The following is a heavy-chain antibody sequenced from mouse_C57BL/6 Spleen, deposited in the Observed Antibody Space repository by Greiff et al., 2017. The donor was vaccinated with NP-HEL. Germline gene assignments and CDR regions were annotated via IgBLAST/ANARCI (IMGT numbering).Heavy chain of an antibody. CDR3: ARQEAPAY. D-gene: IGHD3-2*02. V-gene: IGHV5-6*01. J-gene: IGHJ3*01. Sequence: DVQLVESGGDLVKPGGSLKLSCAASGFTFSSYGMSWVRQTPDKRLEWVATISSGGSYTYYPDSVKGRFTISRDNAKNTLYLQMSSLKSEDTAMYYCARQEAPAYWGQGTLVTVSA. CDR2: ISSGGSYT. CDR1: GFTFSSYG.